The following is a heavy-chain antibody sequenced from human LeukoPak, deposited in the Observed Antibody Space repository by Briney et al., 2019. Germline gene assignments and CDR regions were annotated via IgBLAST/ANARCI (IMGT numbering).Heavy chain of an antibody. Sequence: GASVKVSCKASGYPFTGYYLHWVRQAPGQGLEWMGWINPNSGFTNYAQKFQGRVTMTRDTSISTAYMELSRLRSGDTAVYYCARLADCSSSSCRSFDYWGQGTLVTVSS. D-gene: IGHD2-2*01. CDR3: ARLADCSSSSCRSFDY. CDR1: GYPFTGYY. V-gene: IGHV1-2*02. CDR2: INPNSGFT. J-gene: IGHJ4*02.